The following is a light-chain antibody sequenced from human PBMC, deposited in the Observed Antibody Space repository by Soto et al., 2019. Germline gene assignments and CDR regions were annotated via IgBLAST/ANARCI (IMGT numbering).Light chain of an antibody. J-gene: IGKJ3*01. V-gene: IGKV1-9*01. Sequence: DIQLTQSPSFLSASVGDRVTITSRASQGISSYLAWYQHKPGKAPKLLIYAASTLQSGVPSRFSGSGSGTEFTHTISSLQPEDFATYSCQQSNSYPLTFGPGTKVDIK. CDR3: QQSNSYPLT. CDR1: QGISSY. CDR2: AAS.